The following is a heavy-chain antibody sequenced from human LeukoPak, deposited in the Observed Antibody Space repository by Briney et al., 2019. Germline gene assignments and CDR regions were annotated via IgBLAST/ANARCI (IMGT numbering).Heavy chain of an antibody. D-gene: IGHD4-17*01. V-gene: IGHV3-21*01. CDR3: ARESDGDPLDY. CDR1: GFTFSSYS. J-gene: IGHJ4*02. CDR2: ISSSSYI. Sequence: PGGPLRLSCAASGFTFSSYSMNWVRQAPGKGLEWVSSISSSSYIYYADSVKGRFTISRDNAKNSLYLQMNSLRAEDTAVYYCARESDGDPLDYWGQGTLVTVSS.